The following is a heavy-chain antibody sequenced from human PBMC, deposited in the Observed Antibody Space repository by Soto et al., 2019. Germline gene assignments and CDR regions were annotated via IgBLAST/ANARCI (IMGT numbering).Heavy chain of an antibody. D-gene: IGHD5-18*01. CDR1: GASVTDFSLF. CDR3: ARERVDTAMAPHCFDY. Sequence: PAETRSLTCAGSGASVTDFSLFGGCVRQSPWKGLEWIVYIYYSGSTYYNPSLKSRVTISVDTSKNQFSLKLSSVTAADTAVYYCARERVDTAMAPHCFDYWGQGTLVTVSS. CDR2: IYYSGST. J-gene: IGHJ4*02. V-gene: IGHV4-31*11.